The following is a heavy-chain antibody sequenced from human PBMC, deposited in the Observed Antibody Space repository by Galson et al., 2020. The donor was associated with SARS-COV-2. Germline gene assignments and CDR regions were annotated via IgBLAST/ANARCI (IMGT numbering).Heavy chain of an antibody. CDR2: IIPIFGTA. D-gene: IGHD2-2*01. J-gene: IGHJ6*03. Sequence: SVKVSCKASGGTFSSYAISWVRQAPGQGLEWMGGIIPIFGTANYAQKFQGRVTITADKSTSTAYMELSSLRSEDTAVYYCARDPGYCGSTSCHGNYYYYYMDVWGKGTTVTVSS. V-gene: IGHV1-69*06. CDR3: ARDPGYCGSTSCHGNYYYYYMDV. CDR1: GGTFSSYA.